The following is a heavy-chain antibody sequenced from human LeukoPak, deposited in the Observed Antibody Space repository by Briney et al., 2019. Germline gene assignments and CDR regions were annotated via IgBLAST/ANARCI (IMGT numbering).Heavy chain of an antibody. J-gene: IGHJ4*02. CDR3: AVLRGYSGYLDY. V-gene: IGHV1-18*01. Sequence: ASVKVSCKASGGTFSSYGITWVRQAPGQGLEWMGWISAYNGNTNYAQKLQGRVTMTRDTSTSTVYMELNSLRSEDTAVYYCAVLRGYSGYLDYWGQGTLVTVSS. D-gene: IGHD5-12*01. CDR1: GGTFSSYG. CDR2: ISAYNGNT.